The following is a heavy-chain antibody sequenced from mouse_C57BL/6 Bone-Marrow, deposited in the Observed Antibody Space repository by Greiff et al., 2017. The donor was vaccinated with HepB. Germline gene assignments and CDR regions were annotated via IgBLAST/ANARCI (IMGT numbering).Heavy chain of an antibody. D-gene: IGHD4-1*01. CDR3: AREDWDWYFDV. V-gene: IGHV1-52*01. J-gene: IGHJ1*03. CDR2: IDPSDSET. CDR1: GYTFTSYW. Sequence: QVQLQQPGAELVRPGSSVKLSCKASGYTFTSYWMHWVKQRPIQGLEWIGNIDPSDSETHYNQKFKDKATLTVDKSSSTASMQLSSLTSEDSAVYYCAREDWDWYFDVWGTGTTVTVSS.